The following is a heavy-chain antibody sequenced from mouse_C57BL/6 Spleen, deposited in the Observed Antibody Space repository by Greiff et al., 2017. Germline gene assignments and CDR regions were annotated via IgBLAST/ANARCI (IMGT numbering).Heavy chain of an antibody. Sequence: VQLQPSGAELVKPGASVKMSCTASGYTFTTYPIEWLKQNHGKSLEWIGNFHPYNDDTKYTEKFKGKATLNVEKSSSTVYLELSRLTSDDSDFYYCARGRPYYPLAYWGQGTSVTVSS. CDR2: FHPYNDDT. J-gene: IGHJ4*01. CDR1: GYTFTTYP. CDR3: ARGRPYYPLAY. V-gene: IGHV1-47*01.